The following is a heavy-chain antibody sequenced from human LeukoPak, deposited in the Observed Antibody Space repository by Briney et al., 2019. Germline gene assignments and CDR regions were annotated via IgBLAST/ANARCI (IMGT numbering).Heavy chain of an antibody. CDR1: GGSFSGYY. CDR3: ARRKTRISYYYYDSSGYYSPFDY. J-gene: IGHJ4*02. D-gene: IGHD3-22*01. V-gene: IGHV4-34*01. Sequence: SETLSLTCAVYGGSFSGYYWSWIRQPPGKGLEWIGEINHSGSTNYNPSLKSRVTISVDTSKNQFSLKLSSVTAADTAVYYCARRKTRISYYYYDSSGYYSPFDYWGQGTLVTVSS. CDR2: INHSGST.